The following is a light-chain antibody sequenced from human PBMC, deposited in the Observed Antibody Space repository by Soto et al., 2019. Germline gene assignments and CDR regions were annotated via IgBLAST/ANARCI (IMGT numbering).Light chain of an antibody. CDR2: DVS. CDR3: SSYISSSTLRVI. CDR1: SSDVGY. Sequence: QAVVTQTASVSGSPGQSITISCTGTSSDVGYVSWYQQHPGKAPKLMIYDVSNRPSGVSNRFSGSKSGNTASLTISGLQAEDEADYYCSSYISSSTLRVIFGGGTKLTVL. V-gene: IGLV2-14*01. J-gene: IGLJ2*01.